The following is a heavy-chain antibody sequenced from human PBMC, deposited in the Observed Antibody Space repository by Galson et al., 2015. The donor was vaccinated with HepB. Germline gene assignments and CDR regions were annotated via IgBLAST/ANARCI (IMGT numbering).Heavy chain of an antibody. CDR1: GGTFTSHT. D-gene: IGHD2-15*01. CDR2: ITPLYDTT. J-gene: IGHJ4*02. Sequence: SVKVSCRASGGTFTSHTINWVRQAPGLGLEWMGGITPLYDTTNYAQTFQDRVTITADKSTSTAFMELSSLRSEDTAVYYCATVHADIDPYYFAYWGQGTLVTVSS. CDR3: ATVHADIDPYYFAY. V-gene: IGHV1-69*06.